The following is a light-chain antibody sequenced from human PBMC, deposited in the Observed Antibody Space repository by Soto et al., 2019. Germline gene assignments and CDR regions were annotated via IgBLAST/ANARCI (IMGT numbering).Light chain of an antibody. V-gene: IGKV1-5*03. CDR1: QTISSW. Sequence: DIQMTQSPSSLSASVGDRVTISCSASQTISSWLAWYQQKPGKAPKLLIYKASTLKSWVPSSFSGSGSETDFTLTISSLQPEDFATYACRQSYSTTWTFGQGTKVDIK. CDR3: RQSYSTTWT. CDR2: KAS. J-gene: IGKJ1*01.